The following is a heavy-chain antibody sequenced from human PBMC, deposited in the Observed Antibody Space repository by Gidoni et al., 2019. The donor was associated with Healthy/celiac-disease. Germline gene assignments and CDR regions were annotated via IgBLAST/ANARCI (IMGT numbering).Heavy chain of an antibody. CDR3: ARKRGQYGSGVEFDY. J-gene: IGHJ4*02. Sequence: QVQLVQSGAEVKKPGASVKVSCKASGYTFTGYYMHWVRQAPGQGLEWMGWINPNSGGTNYAQKFQGWVTMTRDTSISTAYMELSRLRSDDTAVYYCARKRGQYGSGVEFDYWGQGTLVTVSS. D-gene: IGHD3-10*01. V-gene: IGHV1-2*04. CDR2: INPNSGGT. CDR1: GYTFTGYY.